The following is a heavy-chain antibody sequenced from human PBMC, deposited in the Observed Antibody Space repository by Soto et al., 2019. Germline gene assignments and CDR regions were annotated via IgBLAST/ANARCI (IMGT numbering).Heavy chain of an antibody. CDR1: GCSISGGASC. V-gene: IGHV4-31*03. J-gene: IGHJ5*02. CDR3: AKLSCTSSTCYFPGWFDP. D-gene: IGHD2-2*01. Sequence: PXETLSLTCTVAGCSISGGASCWSWLRQPPGKGLEWIANVYYSGSSYYNPSLKSRLTISVDTTKNQFSLQLKSMTAADTTVYYCAKLSCTSSTCYFPGWFDPWGQGTLVTVSS. CDR2: VYYSGSS.